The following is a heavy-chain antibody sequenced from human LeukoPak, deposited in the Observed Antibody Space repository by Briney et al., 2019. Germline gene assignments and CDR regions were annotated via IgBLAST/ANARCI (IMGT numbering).Heavy chain of an antibody. J-gene: IGHJ4*02. V-gene: IGHV3-66*01. CDR1: GFTVSSNY. CDR3: ARDIRDYYGSGSYYNEGLD. D-gene: IGHD3-10*01. CDR2: IYSGGST. Sequence: GGSLRLSCAASGFTVSSNYMSWVRQAPGKGLEWVSVIYSGGSTYYADSVKGRFTTSRDNSKNTLYLQMNSLRAEDTAVYYCARDIRDYYGSGSYYNEGLDWGQGTLVTVSS.